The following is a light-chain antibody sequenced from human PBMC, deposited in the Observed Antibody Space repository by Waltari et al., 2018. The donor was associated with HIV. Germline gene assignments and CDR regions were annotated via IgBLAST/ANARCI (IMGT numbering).Light chain of an antibody. CDR1: QSVSDY. Sequence: EIVLTQSPATLSLSPGERATLSCRASQSVSDYLAWYQQKPGGEPRRLINDAANRTAGITARFSGGGSATDFTLTISSREAEDLAVYYCRHRSSWLPCTFGQGTKLEIK. V-gene: IGKV3-11*01. CDR3: RHRSSWLPCT. J-gene: IGKJ2*02. CDR2: DAA.